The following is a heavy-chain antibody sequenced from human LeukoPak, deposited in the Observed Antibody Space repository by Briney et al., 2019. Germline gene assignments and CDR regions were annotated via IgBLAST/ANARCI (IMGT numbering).Heavy chain of an antibody. D-gene: IGHD6-13*01. CDR3: ASTCIAAAGNDGDWFDP. V-gene: IGHV4-59*01. CDR1: GGSISSYY. CDR2: IYYSGST. J-gene: IGHJ5*02. Sequence: SETLSLTCTVSGGSISSYYWSWIRQPPGKGLEWIGYIYYSGSTNCNPSLKSRVTISVDTSKNQFSLKLSSVTAADTAVYYCASTCIAAAGNDGDWFDPWGQGTLVTVSS.